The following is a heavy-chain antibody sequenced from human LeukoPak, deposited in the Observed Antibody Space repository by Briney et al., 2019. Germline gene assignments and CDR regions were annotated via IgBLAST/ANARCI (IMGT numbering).Heavy chain of an antibody. Sequence: ASVKVSCKASGYTFTGYYMHWVRQAPGQGLEWMGWINPNSGGTNYAQKFQGWVTMTRDTSISTAYMELSRLRSDDTAVYYCARAGHQKVVAAIYYFDYWGQGTLVTVSS. V-gene: IGHV1-2*04. D-gene: IGHD2-15*01. CDR1: GYTFTGYY. CDR3: ARAGHQKVVAAIYYFDY. CDR2: INPNSGGT. J-gene: IGHJ4*02.